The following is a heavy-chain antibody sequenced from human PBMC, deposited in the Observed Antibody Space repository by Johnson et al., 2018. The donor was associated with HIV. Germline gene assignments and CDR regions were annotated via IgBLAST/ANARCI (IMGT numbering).Heavy chain of an antibody. J-gene: IGHJ3*02. Sequence: QMQLVESGGGVVQPGRSLRLSCAASRFTFSSYAMHWVRQAPGKGLEWVALISYDGSNKYYADSVKGRFTISRDNSKNTLWLQMNSLRAEDTAVYYCAKSTRGNWGSCFDIWGQGTMVTVSS. CDR1: RFTFSSYA. CDR2: ISYDGSNK. V-gene: IGHV3-30*04. D-gene: IGHD7-27*01. CDR3: AKSTRGNWGSCFDI.